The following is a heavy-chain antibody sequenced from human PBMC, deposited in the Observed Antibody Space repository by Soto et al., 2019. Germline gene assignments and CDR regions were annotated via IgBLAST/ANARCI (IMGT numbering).Heavy chain of an antibody. V-gene: IGHV4-59*11. CDR2: IHYSGST. CDR3: ARGGWSLDY. CDR1: GGSIISHY. D-gene: IGHD2-15*01. Sequence: QVQLQESGPGLVKPSETLSLTCSVSGGSIISHYWSWILQPPGKGLEWIGYIHYSGSTDYNPSLKSRLTISVDTSKNQFSLKLSSVTAADTAVYYCARGGWSLDYWGPGTLVTVSS. J-gene: IGHJ4*02.